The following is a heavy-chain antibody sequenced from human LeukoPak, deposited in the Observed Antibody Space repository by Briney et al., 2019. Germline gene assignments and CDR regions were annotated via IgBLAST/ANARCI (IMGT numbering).Heavy chain of an antibody. CDR2: ISYDGTNI. V-gene: IGHV3-30-3*01. CDR1: GFTFYNYA. J-gene: IGHJ4*02. CDR3: ARDARGGSYLLDY. D-gene: IGHD1-26*01. Sequence: PGGSLRLSCAASGFTFYNYALHWVRQAPGKGLEWVAVISYDGTNIYYADSVKGRFTISRDNSKNTLYLQMNSLRVEDTAVYYCARDARGGSYLLDYWGQGTLVTVSS.